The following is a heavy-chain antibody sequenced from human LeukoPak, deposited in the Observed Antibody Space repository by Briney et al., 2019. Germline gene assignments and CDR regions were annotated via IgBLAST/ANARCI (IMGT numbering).Heavy chain of an antibody. CDR2: ISGSGGST. D-gene: IGHD3-22*01. V-gene: IGHV3-23*01. Sequence: GGSLRLSCAASGFTFSSYAMSWVRQAPGKGLEWVSAISGSGGSTYYADSVKGRFTISRDNSKNTLYLQMNSLRAEDTAVYYCARDFDSSGYRHDAFDIWGQGTMVTVSS. CDR1: GFTFSSYA. CDR3: ARDFDSSGYRHDAFDI. J-gene: IGHJ3*02.